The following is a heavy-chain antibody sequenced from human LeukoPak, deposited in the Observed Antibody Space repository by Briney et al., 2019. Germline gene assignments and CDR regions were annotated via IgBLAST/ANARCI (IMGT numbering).Heavy chain of an antibody. CDR1: GFTFSSYW. D-gene: IGHD6-19*01. CDR2: IKQDGSEK. V-gene: IGHV3-7*03. Sequence: PGGSMRLSCAAPGFTFSSYWMSWVRQAPGKGLEWVANIKQDGSEKYYVDSVKGRFTISRDNAKNSLYLQMNSLRAEDTAVYYCARSIAVAGTNFDYWAREPWSPSPQ. CDR3: ARSIAVAGTNFDY. J-gene: IGHJ4*02.